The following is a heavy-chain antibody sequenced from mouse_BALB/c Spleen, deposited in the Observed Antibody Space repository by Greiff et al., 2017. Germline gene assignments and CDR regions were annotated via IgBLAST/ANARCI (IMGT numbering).Heavy chain of an antibody. CDR2: ISRGGSNT. Sequence: VQLLESGADLVKPGGSLKLSCAASGFTFTSYAMPWVRPSPDQRLEWVATISRGGSNTYYTDSVKGRFTMSRDNAKNTLYLQMSSLKSEDTAMYYCARQRTTATSAWFAYWGQGTLVTVSA. CDR1: GFTFTSYA. CDR3: ARQRTTATSAWFAY. D-gene: IGHD1-2*01. V-gene: IGHV5-6*01. J-gene: IGHJ3*01.